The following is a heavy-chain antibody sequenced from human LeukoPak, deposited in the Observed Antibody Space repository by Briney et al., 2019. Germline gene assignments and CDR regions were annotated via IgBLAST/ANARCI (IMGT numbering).Heavy chain of an antibody. J-gene: IGHJ4*02. CDR3: ARVRIAAAGTGVYFDY. CDR2: IYTSGST. Sequence: SETLSLTCTVSGGSISSYYWSWIRQPAGKGLEWIGRIYTSGSTNYNPSLKSRVTMSVDTSKNQFSLKLSSVTAADTAVYYCARVRIAAAGTGVYFDYWGQGTLVTVSS. D-gene: IGHD6-13*01. CDR1: GGSISSYY. V-gene: IGHV4-4*07.